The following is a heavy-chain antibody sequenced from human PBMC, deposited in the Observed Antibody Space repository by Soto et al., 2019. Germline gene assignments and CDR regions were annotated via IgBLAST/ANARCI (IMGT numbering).Heavy chain of an antibody. CDR2: ISAYNGNT. V-gene: IGHV1-18*01. J-gene: IGHJ6*03. CDR3: ARVTDYQLLANGPWYYYYMDV. Sequence: PGASVKVSCKASGYTFTSYGISWVRQAPGQGLEWMGWISAYNGNTNYAQKLQGRVTMTTDTSTSTAYMELRSLRSDDTAVYYCARVTDYQLLANGPWYYYYMDVWGKGTTVTVSS. CDR1: GYTFTSYG. D-gene: IGHD2-2*01.